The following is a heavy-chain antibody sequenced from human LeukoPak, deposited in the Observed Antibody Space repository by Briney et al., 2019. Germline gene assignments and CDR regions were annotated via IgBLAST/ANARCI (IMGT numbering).Heavy chain of an antibody. J-gene: IGHJ6*02. Sequence: GGSLRLSCAASGFTFSDYYMSWIRQAPGKGLEWVSYISSSGSTIYYADSVKGRFTISRDNAKNSLYLQMNSLRAEDTAVYYCARGAQWLDMDYYGMDVWGQGTTVTVSS. CDR1: GFTFSDYY. CDR3: ARGAQWLDMDYYGMDV. CDR2: ISSSGSTI. D-gene: IGHD6-19*01. V-gene: IGHV3-11*01.